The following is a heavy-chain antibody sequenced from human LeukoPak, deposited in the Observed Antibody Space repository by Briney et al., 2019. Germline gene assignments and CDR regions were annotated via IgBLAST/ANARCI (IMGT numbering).Heavy chain of an antibody. D-gene: IGHD3-16*01. CDR2: ISWNSGSI. V-gene: IGHV3-9*01. CDR3: AKGLGYFDY. CDR1: GFTFDDYA. J-gene: IGHJ4*02. Sequence: GRSLRLSCAASGFTFDDYAMHWVRQAPGKGLEWVSGISWNSGSIGYADSVKGRFTISRDNAKNSLYLQMNSLRAEDTALYYCAKGLGYFDYWGQGTLVTVSS.